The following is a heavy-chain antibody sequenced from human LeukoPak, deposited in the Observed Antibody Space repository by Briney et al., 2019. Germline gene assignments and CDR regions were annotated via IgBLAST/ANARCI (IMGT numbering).Heavy chain of an antibody. CDR1: GFTFSSYG. J-gene: IGHJ4*02. V-gene: IGHV3-7*05. CDR3: ASQVTIFGGGKYFDY. Sequence: GGSLRLSCAASGFTFSSYGMHRVRQAPGKGLEWVANINEEGSEKYYVDSVKGRFTISRDNAKNSLYLHMNSLRAEDTAVYYCASQVTIFGGGKYFDYWGQGTLVTVSS. D-gene: IGHD3-3*01. CDR2: INEEGSEK.